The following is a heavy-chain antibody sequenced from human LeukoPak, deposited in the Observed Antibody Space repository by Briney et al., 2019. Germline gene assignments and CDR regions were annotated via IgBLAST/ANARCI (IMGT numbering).Heavy chain of an antibody. V-gene: IGHV4-34*01. CDR3: ARGGTCSGGSCYSKRRAWYFDL. J-gene: IGHJ2*01. CDR2: INHSGST. CDR1: GGSLSSYH. Sequence: MASETLSLTCTVSGGSLSSYHWSWIRQPPGKGLEWIGEINHSGSTNYNPSLKSRVTISVDTSKNQFSLKLSSVTAADTAVYYCARGGTCSGGSCYSKRRAWYFDLWGRGTLVTVSS. D-gene: IGHD2-15*01.